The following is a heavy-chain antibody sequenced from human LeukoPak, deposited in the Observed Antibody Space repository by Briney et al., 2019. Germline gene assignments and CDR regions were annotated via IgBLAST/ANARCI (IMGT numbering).Heavy chain of an antibody. Sequence: GASVKVSCKASGYTFTSYDINWMRQATGQGLEWMGWMNPNSGNTGYAQKFQGRVTKTRNTSISTAYMELSSLRSEDTAVYYCARGRIRVAAAASLRGWFDPWGRGTLVTVSS. CDR3: ARGRIRVAAAASLRGWFDP. CDR1: GYTFTSYD. D-gene: IGHD2-2*01. J-gene: IGHJ5*02. V-gene: IGHV1-8*01. CDR2: MNPNSGNT.